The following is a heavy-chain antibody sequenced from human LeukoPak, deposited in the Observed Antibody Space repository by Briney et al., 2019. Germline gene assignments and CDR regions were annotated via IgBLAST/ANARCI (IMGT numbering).Heavy chain of an antibody. D-gene: IGHD3-22*01. CDR2: ISYDGSNK. CDR1: GFTFSSYG. Sequence: GGSLRLSCAASGFTFSSYGMHWVRQAPGKGLEWVAVISYDGSNKYYADSVKGRFTISRDNSKNSLYLQMNSLRAEDTAVYHCAKDLDYDTIGAFDYWGQGTLVTVSS. V-gene: IGHV3-30*18. CDR3: AKDLDYDTIGAFDY. J-gene: IGHJ4*02.